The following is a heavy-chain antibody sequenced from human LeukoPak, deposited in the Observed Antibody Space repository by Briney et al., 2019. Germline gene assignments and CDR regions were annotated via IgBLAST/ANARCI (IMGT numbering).Heavy chain of an antibody. CDR1: GXTFTNYD. D-gene: IGHD6-19*01. J-gene: IGHJ4*02. CDR2: IGIAGDT. V-gene: IGHV3-13*04. CDR3: VRGGSGWYYFDY. Sequence: PGGSLRLSCAASGXTFTNYDMHWVRQVTGKGLEWVSAIGIAGDTYYPGSVRGRFTISRENAKNSLYPQMNSLRDGDTAVYYCVRGGSGWYYFDYWGQGTLVTVSS.